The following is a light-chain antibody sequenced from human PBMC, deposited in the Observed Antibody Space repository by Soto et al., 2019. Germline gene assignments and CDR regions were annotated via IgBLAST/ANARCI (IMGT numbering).Light chain of an antibody. Sequence: QSVLTQPPSASGAPGQRVTISCSGSRSNIGSQVVQWFQHIAGTAPKLLMQNNNERPSGVPARFSGSKSGTSASLAIGGLQSEDEGDYYGATWVDGLDGPVFGGGTKLTVL. CDR2: NNN. CDR1: RSNIGSQV. J-gene: IGLJ2*01. CDR3: ATWVDGLDGPV. V-gene: IGLV1-44*01.